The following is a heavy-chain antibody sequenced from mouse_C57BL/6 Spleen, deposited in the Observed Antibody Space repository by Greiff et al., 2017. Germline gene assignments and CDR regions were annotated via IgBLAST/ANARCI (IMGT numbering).Heavy chain of an antibody. CDR2: IYPGRGST. CDR1: GYTFTSYW. V-gene: IGHV1-55*01. Sequence: QVQLQQPGAELVKPGASVKMSCKASGYTFTSYWITWVKQRPGQGLEWIGDIYPGRGSTNYNEKFKSKATLTVDTSSSTAYMQLSSLTSEDSAVYYCARSGYYGSSYYAMGYWGQGTSVTVSS. D-gene: IGHD1-1*01. J-gene: IGHJ4*01. CDR3: ARSGYYGSSYYAMGY.